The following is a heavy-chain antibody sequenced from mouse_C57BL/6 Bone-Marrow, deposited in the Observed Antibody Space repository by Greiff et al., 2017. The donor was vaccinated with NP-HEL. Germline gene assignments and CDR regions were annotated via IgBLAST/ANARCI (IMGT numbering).Heavy chain of an antibody. CDR3: ARDDGRAWFAY. J-gene: IGHJ3*01. D-gene: IGHD2-3*01. CDR2: INYDGSST. V-gene: IGHV5-16*01. CDR1: GFTFSDYY. Sequence: EVKLVESEGGLVQPGSSMKLSCTASGFTFSDYYMAWVRQVPEKGLEWVANINYDGSSTYYLDSLKSRFIISRDNAKNILYLQMSSLKSEDTATYYCARDDGRAWFAYWGQGTLVTVSA.